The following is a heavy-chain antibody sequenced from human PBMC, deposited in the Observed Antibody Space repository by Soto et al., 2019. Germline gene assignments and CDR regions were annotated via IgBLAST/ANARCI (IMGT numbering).Heavy chain of an antibody. D-gene: IGHD6-13*01. V-gene: IGHV1-8*01. CDR1: GYTFTSYD. CDR3: ARRGNRSSWYYYYYYGMDV. Sequence: QVQLVQSGAEVKKPGASVKVSCKASGYTFTSYDINWVRQATGQGLEWMGWMNPNSGNTGYAQKFQGRVTMTRNTSISTAYMELSSLRSEDTAVYYCARRGNRSSWYYYYYYGMDVWGQWTTVNVSS. J-gene: IGHJ6*01. CDR2: MNPNSGNT.